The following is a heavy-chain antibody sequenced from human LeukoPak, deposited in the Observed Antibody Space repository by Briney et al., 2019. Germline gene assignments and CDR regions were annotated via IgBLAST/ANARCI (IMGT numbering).Heavy chain of an antibody. J-gene: IGHJ4*02. CDR2: ISYDGSNK. Sequence: PGGSLRLSCAASGFTFSSYAMHWVRQAPGKGPEWVAVISYDGSNKYYADSVKGRFTISRGNSKNTLYLQMNSLRAEDTAVYYCARQQQLDYWGQGTLVTVSS. V-gene: IGHV3-30-3*01. CDR3: ARQQQLDY. D-gene: IGHD6-13*01. CDR1: GFTFSSYA.